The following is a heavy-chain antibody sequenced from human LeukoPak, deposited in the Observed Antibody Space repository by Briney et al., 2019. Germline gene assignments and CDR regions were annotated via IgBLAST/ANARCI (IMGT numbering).Heavy chain of an antibody. J-gene: IGHJ4*02. CDR1: GFTFSSYA. CDR3: AKGPSSGWYRY. D-gene: IGHD6-19*01. CDR2: ISGSGGST. V-gene: IGHV3-23*01. Sequence: GGSLRLSCAASGFTFSSYAMSWVRHAPGKGLEWVSAISGSGGSTYYADSGKGRFTISRANSKNTLYLQMNSMRAEDTAVYYCAKGPSSGWYRYWGQGTLVTVSS.